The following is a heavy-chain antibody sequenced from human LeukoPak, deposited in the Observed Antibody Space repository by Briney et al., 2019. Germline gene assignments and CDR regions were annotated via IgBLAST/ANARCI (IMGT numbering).Heavy chain of an antibody. CDR3: AKSLAFYDILTGYSYYLDY. V-gene: IGHV3-23*01. J-gene: IGHJ4*02. D-gene: IGHD3-9*01. CDR1: GFTFSSYA. Sequence: PGGSLRLSCAASGFTFSSYAMTWVRQTPEKGLEWVSAISGGGGHTFYADSVKGRFTISRDNSKNTLYLQMNSLRAEDTAVYYCAKSLAFYDILTGYSYYLDYWGQGTLVTVSS. CDR2: ISGGGGHT.